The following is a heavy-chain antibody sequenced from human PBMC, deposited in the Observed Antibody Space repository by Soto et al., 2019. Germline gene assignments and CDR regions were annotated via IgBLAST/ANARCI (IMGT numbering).Heavy chain of an antibody. D-gene: IGHD2-2*01. Sequence: ASVKVSCKASGYTFTGYYMHWVRQAPGQGLELMGWINPNSGGTNYAQKFQGRVTMTRDTSISTAYMELSRLRSDDTAVYYCARGPKPLRYCSSTSCPINYGMDVWGQGTTVTVYS. CDR2: INPNSGGT. CDR3: ARGPKPLRYCSSTSCPINYGMDV. V-gene: IGHV1-2*02. CDR1: GYTFTGYY. J-gene: IGHJ6*02.